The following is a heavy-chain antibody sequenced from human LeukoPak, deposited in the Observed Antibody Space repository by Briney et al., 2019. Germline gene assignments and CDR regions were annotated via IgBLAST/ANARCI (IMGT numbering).Heavy chain of an antibody. CDR2: INPSGGST. Sequence: ASVKVSCKASGYTFTSYYMHWVRQAPGQGLEWMGIINPSGGSTSYAQKFQDRVTMTRDTSTSTVYMELSSLRSEDTAVYYCARAHKDTYGDYGGYFDYWGQGTLVTVSS. CDR3: ARAHKDTYGDYGGYFDY. V-gene: IGHV1-46*01. J-gene: IGHJ4*02. D-gene: IGHD4-17*01. CDR1: GYTFTSYY.